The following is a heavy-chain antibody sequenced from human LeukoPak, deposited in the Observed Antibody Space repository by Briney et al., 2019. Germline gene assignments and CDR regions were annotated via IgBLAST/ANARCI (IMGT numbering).Heavy chain of an antibody. D-gene: IGHD6-13*01. CDR2: IYTSGST. J-gene: IGHJ6*02. CDR1: GGSISSSSYY. CDR3: ARAIAAVRQDTYGMDV. Sequence: SETLSLTCTVSGGSISSSSYYWGWIRQPAGKGLEWIGRIYTSGSTNYNPSLKSRVTMSVDTSKNQFSLKLSSVTAADTAVYYCARAIAAVRQDTYGMDVWGQGTTVTVSS. V-gene: IGHV4-61*02.